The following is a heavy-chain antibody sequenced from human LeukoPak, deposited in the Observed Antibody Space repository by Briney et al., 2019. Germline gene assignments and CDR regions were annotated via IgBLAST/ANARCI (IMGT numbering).Heavy chain of an antibody. J-gene: IGHJ6*03. CDR1: GFTFISYS. D-gene: IGHD1-26*01. CDR3: VRGWELPPLYYYYYMDV. CDR2: IINSSSYI. Sequence: GSLRLSCAASGFTFISYSMNWVRHPPAKGVVWVSSIINSSSYIYYADSVKGRFTISRDNAKNSLYLQMNSLRAEDTAVYYCVRGWELPPLYYYYYMDVWGKGTTVTISS. V-gene: IGHV3-21*01.